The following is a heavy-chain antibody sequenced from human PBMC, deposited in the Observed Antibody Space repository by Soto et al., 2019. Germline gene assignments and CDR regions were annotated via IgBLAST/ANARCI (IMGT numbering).Heavy chain of an antibody. J-gene: IGHJ4*02. V-gene: IGHV4-34*01. CDR2: ISQSGNT. D-gene: IGHD6-6*01. Sequence: LSLTCSIYSGSLSGYYWSWVRQPPGKGLEWIGEISQSGNTNYSPSLKSRVSISIDTSKKQFSLNLASVSAADTAVYYCARAPKVSGSSQTRPDFWGQGTLVTVSS. CDR1: SGSLSGYY. CDR3: ARAPKVSGSSQTRPDF.